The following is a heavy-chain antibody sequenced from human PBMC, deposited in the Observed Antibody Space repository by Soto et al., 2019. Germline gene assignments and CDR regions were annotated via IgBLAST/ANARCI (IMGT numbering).Heavy chain of an antibody. J-gene: IGHJ6*02. V-gene: IGHV3-48*02. CDR1: GFTFSSYS. CDR3: AREGEDGYSYYYYYYGMDV. Sequence: PGGSLRLSCAASGFTFSSYSMNWVRQAPGKGLEWVSYISSSSRTIYYADSVKGRFTISRDNAKNSLYLQMNSLRDEDTAVYYCAREGEDGYSYYYYYYGMDVWGQGTTVTVSS. D-gene: IGHD5-18*01. CDR2: ISSSSRTI.